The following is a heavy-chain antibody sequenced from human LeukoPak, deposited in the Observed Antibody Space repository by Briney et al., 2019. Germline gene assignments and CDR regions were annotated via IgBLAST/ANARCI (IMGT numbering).Heavy chain of an antibody. CDR1: GYTFTAYY. CDR2: INPNNGDS. V-gene: IGHV1-2*02. Sequence: VASVKVSCKASGYTFTAYYLHWVRQAPGQGLEWMGWINPNNGDSKSAQKFQDRVIMTRDTSIRTAYMELGSLRSEDTAVYYCARDNSVEDTAWWFDPWGQGTLVTVSS. CDR3: ARDNSVEDTAWWFDP. J-gene: IGHJ5*02. D-gene: IGHD4-23*01.